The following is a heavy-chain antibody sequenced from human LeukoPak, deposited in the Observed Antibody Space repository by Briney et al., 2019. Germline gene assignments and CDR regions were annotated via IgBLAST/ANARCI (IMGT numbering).Heavy chain of an antibody. D-gene: IGHD4-11*01. CDR3: ARDWPTQYFDY. J-gene: IGHJ4*02. CDR2: IVVGSGNT. Sequence: SVKVSCKASGFTFTSSAVQWVRQARGQRLEWIGWIVVGSGNTNYAQKLQGRVTMTTDTSTSTAYMELRSLRSDDTAVYYCARDWPTQYFDYWGQGTLVTVSS. CDR1: GFTFTSSA. V-gene: IGHV1-58*01.